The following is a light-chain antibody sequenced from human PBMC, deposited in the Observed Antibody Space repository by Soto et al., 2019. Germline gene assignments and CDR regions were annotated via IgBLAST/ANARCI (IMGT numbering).Light chain of an antibody. CDR1: QSISSN. V-gene: IGKV3-15*01. Sequence: MTQSPATLSVSPGERVTFSCRASQSISSNLAWYQQKPSQAPRLLIYGASTRATHIPDRFSGSGSETEFTLSVSSLQSEDFAIYYCQQYYDWPLVTFGGGTKVDTK. CDR2: GAS. CDR3: QQYYDWPLVT. J-gene: IGKJ4*01.